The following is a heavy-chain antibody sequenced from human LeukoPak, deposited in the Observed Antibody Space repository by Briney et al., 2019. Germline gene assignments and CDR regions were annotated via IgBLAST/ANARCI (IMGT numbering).Heavy chain of an antibody. CDR1: GFTFGSYA. CDR2: ISYDESNK. CDR3: ATELREGDSGSQYFQH. J-gene: IGHJ1*01. V-gene: IGHV3-30*04. Sequence: GRSLRLSCAASGFTFGSYAMHWVRQAPGKELEWVAIISYDESNKYYADSVKGRFTISRDNSKNTLYLQMNSLRPEETAVYYCATELREGDSGSQYFQHWGQGTLVTVSS. D-gene: IGHD6-19*01.